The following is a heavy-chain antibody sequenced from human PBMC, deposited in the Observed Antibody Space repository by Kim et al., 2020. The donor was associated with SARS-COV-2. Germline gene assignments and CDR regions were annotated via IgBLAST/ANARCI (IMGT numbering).Heavy chain of an antibody. Sequence: ADSVDGRFTVFRENSKNTFELQMNSLRAEDTAFYYCAKDKRNYGDYDFDSWGQGTLVTVSS. J-gene: IGHJ4*02. V-gene: IGHV3-23*01. D-gene: IGHD4-17*01. CDR3: AKDKRNYGDYDFDS.